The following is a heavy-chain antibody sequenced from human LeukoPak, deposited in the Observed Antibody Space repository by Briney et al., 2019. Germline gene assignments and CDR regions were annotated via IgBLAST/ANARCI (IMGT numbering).Heavy chain of an antibody. CDR2: INHSGST. CDR1: GGSFSGYY. Sequence: PSETLSLTCAVYGGSFSGYYWSWISQPPGKGLEWIGEINHSGSTNYNPSLKSRVTISVDTSKNQFSLKLSSVTAADTAVYYCAGGVVVPAAIPARNWFDHWGQGTLVTVSS. V-gene: IGHV4-34*01. J-gene: IGHJ5*02. CDR3: AGGVVVPAAIPARNWFDH. D-gene: IGHD2-2*01.